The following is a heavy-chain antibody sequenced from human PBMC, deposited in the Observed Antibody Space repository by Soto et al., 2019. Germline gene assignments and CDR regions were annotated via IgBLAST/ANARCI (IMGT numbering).Heavy chain of an antibody. D-gene: IGHD3-9*01. J-gene: IGHJ3*02. CDR3: AREAYYDILTGTRGAFDI. CDR1: GGSSSSYY. V-gene: IGHV4-59*01. CDR2: IYYSGIT. Sequence: SETLSLTCTVSGGSSSSYYWSWIRQTPGKGLEWIGYIYYSGITKYNPSLGSRATTSVDTSKNQFSLKLSSVTAADTAVYYCAREAYYDILTGTRGAFDIWGQGTMVTVSS.